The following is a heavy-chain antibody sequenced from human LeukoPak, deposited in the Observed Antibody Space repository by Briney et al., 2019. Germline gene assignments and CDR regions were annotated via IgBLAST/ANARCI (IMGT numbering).Heavy chain of an antibody. CDR1: GFTFGTFA. J-gene: IGHJ4*02. D-gene: IGHD3-3*01. CDR3: AKGHYDFRDY. Sequence: GGSLRLSCAASGFTFGTFAFSWVRQAPGRGLERVSSITGDDSTYYADSVKGRFTICRDTSSNTLYLQMNSLRAEDTALYYCAKGHYDFRDYWGQGTLVTVSS. CDR2: ITGDDST. V-gene: IGHV3-23*01.